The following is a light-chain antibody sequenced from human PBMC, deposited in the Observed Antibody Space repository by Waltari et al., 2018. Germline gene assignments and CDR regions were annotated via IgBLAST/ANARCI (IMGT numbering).Light chain of an antibody. CDR2: GAS. CDR1: QSVSSN. V-gene: IGKV3-15*01. J-gene: IGKJ1*01. Sequence: EIVMTQSQATLSVSPGARATLSCRASQSVSSNLAWYQQKPGQSPRLLSYGASTRATGIAARFSGSGSGTEFTLTISSLQSEDFALYYCQQYNDWPRTFGQGTKVEI. CDR3: QQYNDWPRT.